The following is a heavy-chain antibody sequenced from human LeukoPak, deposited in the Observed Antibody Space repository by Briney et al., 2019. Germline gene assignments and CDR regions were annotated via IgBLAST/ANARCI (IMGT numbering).Heavy chain of an antibody. CDR1: GGSISSHY. J-gene: IGHJ3*02. Sequence: PSETLSLTCTVSGGSISSHYWTWIRQPPGKGLEWIGYIYYRGSTDYNPSLKSRVTISVDTSKRQFSLKLSSVTAADTAVYFCARETAVVTPGRSDVFDIWGQGTMVTVSS. CDR3: ARETAVVTPGRSDVFDI. CDR2: IYYRGST. D-gene: IGHD4-23*01. V-gene: IGHV4-59*11.